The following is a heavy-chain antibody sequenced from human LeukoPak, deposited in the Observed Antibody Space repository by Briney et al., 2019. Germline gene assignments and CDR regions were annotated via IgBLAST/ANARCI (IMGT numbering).Heavy chain of an antibody. V-gene: IGHV3-21*01. CDR1: GFTFSSYS. D-gene: IGHD3-22*01. J-gene: IGHJ4*02. CDR2: ISSSSSYI. CDR3: AREEDYYDSSGYYYPLFDY. Sequence: GGSLRLSCAASGFTFSSYSMNWVRQAPGKGLEWVSSISSSSSYIYYADSVKGRFTISRDNAKNSLYLQMNSLRAEDTAVYYCAREEDYYDSSGYYYPLFDYWGQGPLVTVPS.